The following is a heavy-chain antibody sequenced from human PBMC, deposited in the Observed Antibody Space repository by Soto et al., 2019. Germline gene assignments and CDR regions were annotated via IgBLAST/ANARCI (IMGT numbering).Heavy chain of an antibody. CDR3: GRERDGSSWSSAEYLQH. CDR1: GYTFTTYG. D-gene: IGHD6-13*01. CDR2: ISAYNGNT. V-gene: IGHV1-18*01. Sequence: QVQLVQSGAEVKKPGASVKVSCKASGYTFTTYGIHWVRQAPGRGLEWMGWISAYNGNTNYAQKFQGRVTMTTDTSTTTAYMDLRSLRSDDTAVYYCGRERDGSSWSSAEYLQHWGQGTLVTVSS. J-gene: IGHJ1*01.